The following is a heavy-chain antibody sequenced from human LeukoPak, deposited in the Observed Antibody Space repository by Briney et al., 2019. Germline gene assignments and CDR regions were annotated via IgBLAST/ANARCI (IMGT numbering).Heavy chain of an antibody. V-gene: IGHV3-20*04. Sequence: PGGSLRLSCAASGFTFDDYGMSWVRQPPGKGLEWVSGINWNGGSTGYADSVKGRFTISIDNAKNSLFLQMTSLRVEDTALYYCARRHTSGWEYFDYWGQGTLVTVSS. J-gene: IGHJ4*02. CDR1: GFTFDDYG. D-gene: IGHD6-19*01. CDR2: INWNGGST. CDR3: ARRHTSGWEYFDY.